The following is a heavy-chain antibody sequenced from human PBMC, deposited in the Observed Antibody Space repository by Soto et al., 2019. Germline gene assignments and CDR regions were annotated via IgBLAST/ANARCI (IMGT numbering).Heavy chain of an antibody. V-gene: IGHV1-18*04. CDR1: GYTFTSYG. D-gene: IGHD6-13*01. J-gene: IGHJ4*02. Sequence: ASVKVSCKASGYTFTSYGISWVRQAPGQGLEWMGWISAYNGNTNYAQKLQGRVTMTTDTSTSTDYMELRSLRSDDTAVYYCARVAIAAAGPYFDYWGQGTLVTVSS. CDR2: ISAYNGNT. CDR3: ARVAIAAAGPYFDY.